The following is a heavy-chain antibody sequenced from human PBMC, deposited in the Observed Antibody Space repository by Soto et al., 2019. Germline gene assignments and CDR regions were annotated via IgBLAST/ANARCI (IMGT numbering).Heavy chain of an antibody. V-gene: IGHV3-48*01. CDR3: ARDRYPRVGYCSGGSCYAYYYYMDV. Sequence: GGSLRLSCAASGFTFSSYSMNWVRQAPGKGLEWVSYISSSSSTIYYADSVKGRFTISRDNAKNSLYLQMNSLRAEDTAVYYCARDRYPRVGYCSGGSCYAYYYYMDVWGKGTTVTVSS. CDR2: ISSSSSTI. J-gene: IGHJ6*03. D-gene: IGHD2-15*01. CDR1: GFTFSSYS.